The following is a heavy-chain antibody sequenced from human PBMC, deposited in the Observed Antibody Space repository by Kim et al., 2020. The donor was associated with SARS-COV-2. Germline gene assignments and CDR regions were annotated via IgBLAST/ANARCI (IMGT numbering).Heavy chain of an antibody. CDR2: INAGNGNT. D-gene: IGHD6-19*01. Sequence: ASVKVSCKASGYTFTSYAMHWVRQAPGQRLEWMGWINAGNGNTKYSQKFQGRVTITRDTSASTAYMELSSLRSEDTAVYYCARGKHSGSGLYYFDYWGQGTLVTVSS. CDR1: GYTFTSYA. V-gene: IGHV1-3*01. J-gene: IGHJ4*02. CDR3: ARGKHSGSGLYYFDY.